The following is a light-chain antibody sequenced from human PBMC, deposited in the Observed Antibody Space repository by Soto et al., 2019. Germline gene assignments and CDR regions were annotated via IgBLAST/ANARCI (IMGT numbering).Light chain of an antibody. V-gene: IGKV3-11*01. CDR3: QKRSDWPPT. J-gene: IGKJ1*01. Sequence: EILLTQSPATLSLSAGESATLSCRASQTVGSYLAWFRQTTGQAPRLLIYDKSIRATGIPDRFSGSGSGTDFNLTISSLEAEDFAVYYCQKRSDWPPTFGQGTKVDI. CDR2: DKS. CDR1: QTVGSY.